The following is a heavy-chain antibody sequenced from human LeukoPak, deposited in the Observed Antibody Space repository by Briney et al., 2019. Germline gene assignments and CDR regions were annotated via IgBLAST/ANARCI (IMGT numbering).Heavy chain of an antibody. Sequence: ASVKVSCKASGYTFTSYGISWVRQAPGQGLEWMGWISAYNGNTNYAQKLQGRVTMTTDTSTSTAYMELRSLRSDDTAVYYCARGYGSGSYYYYGMDVWGQGTTVTASS. J-gene: IGHJ6*02. CDR2: ISAYNGNT. CDR3: ARGYGSGSYYYYGMDV. V-gene: IGHV1-18*01. CDR1: GYTFTSYG. D-gene: IGHD3-10*01.